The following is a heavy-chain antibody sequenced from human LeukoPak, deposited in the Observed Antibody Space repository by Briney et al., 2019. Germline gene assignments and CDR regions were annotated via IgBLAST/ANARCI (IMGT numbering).Heavy chain of an antibody. J-gene: IGHJ4*02. D-gene: IGHD3-10*01. CDR3: ARGRGYGSGSYYPIDY. Sequence: KPGGSLRLSCAASGVTLSDYYLSWIPQAPRKGLVWGSDISSSSSYTNYADTVKGRFTISRDNAKNSLYLQMNSLRAEDTAVYYCARGRGYGSGSYYPIDYWGQGTLVTVSS. CDR1: GVTLSDYY. CDR2: ISSSSSYT. V-gene: IGHV3-11*05.